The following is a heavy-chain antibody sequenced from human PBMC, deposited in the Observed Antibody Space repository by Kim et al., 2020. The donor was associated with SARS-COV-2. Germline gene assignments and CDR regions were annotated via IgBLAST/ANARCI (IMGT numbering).Heavy chain of an antibody. CDR1: GYRFTSYW. CDR3: ARQEGGSSNCDGDCYSAAVL. Sequence: GESLKISCKGSGYRFTSYWIGWVRQVPGKGLEWMGIIYPGDSDTRYSPSFQGQVTISADNSISTAYLQWSSLKASDTAMYYCARQEGGSSNCDGDCYSAAVLWGQRTLLTVSS. D-gene: IGHD2-21*02. J-gene: IGHJ4*02. CDR2: IYPGDSDT. V-gene: IGHV5-51*01.